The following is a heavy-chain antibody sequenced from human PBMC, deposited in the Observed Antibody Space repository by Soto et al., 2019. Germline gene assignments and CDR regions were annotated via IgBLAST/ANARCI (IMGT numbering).Heavy chain of an antibody. CDR1: GFTFSTSY. CDR2: ISGSGGST. CDR3: AKTVGATGVNWFDP. Sequence: GGSLRLSCAVSGFTFSTSYLHWVRQAPGKGLEWVSAISGSGGSTYYADSVKGRFTISRDNSKNTLYLQMNSLRAEDTAVYYCAKTVGATGVNWFDPWGQGTLVTVSS. J-gene: IGHJ5*02. V-gene: IGHV3-23*01. D-gene: IGHD1-26*01.